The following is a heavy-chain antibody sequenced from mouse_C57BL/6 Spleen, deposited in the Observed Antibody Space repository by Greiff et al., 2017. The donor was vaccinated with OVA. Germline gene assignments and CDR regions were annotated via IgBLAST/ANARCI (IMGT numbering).Heavy chain of an antibody. CDR2: IDPETGGT. Sequence: VQGVESGAELVRPGASVTLSCKASGYTFTDYEMHWVKQTPVHGLEWIGAIDPETGGTAYNQKFKGKAILTADKSSSTAYMELRSLTSEDSAVYYCTRPVVALYYAMDYWGQGTSVTVSS. J-gene: IGHJ4*01. V-gene: IGHV1-15*01. CDR3: TRPVVALYYAMDY. D-gene: IGHD1-1*01. CDR1: GYTFTDYE.